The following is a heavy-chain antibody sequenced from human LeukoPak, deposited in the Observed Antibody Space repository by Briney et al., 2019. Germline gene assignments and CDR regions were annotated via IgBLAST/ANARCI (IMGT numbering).Heavy chain of an antibody. Sequence: GASVKVSCKASGYTLTHFAIHWGRQAPGQRLEWMGWSNTGNGNTEYSREFQGRVTITKDTSANTAYMELISLRSEDTAVYYCARGYSSSWFDSWGQGTLVTVSS. V-gene: IGHV1-3*02. J-gene: IGHJ5*01. CDR2: SNTGNGNT. D-gene: IGHD6-13*01. CDR1: GYTLTHFA. CDR3: ARGYSSSWFDS.